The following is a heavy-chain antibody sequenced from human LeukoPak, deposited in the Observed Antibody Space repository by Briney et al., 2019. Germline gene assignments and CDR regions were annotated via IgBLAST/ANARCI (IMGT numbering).Heavy chain of an antibody. CDR2: MNPNSGNT. V-gene: IGHV1-8*01. CDR1: GYTFTSYD. Sequence: GASVKVSCKASGYTFTSYDINWVRRATGQGLEWMGWMNPNSGNTGYAQKFQGRVTMTRNTSISTAYMELSSLRSEDTAVYYCARATLRGGSTDYWGQGTLVTVSS. CDR3: ARATLRGGSTDY. D-gene: IGHD3-10*01. J-gene: IGHJ4*02.